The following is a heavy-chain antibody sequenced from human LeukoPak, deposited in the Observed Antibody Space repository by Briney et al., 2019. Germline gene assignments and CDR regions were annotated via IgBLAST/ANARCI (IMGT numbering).Heavy chain of an antibody. CDR1: GFTFSSYE. D-gene: IGHD6-6*01. CDR2: ISSSGSTI. J-gene: IGHJ3*02. V-gene: IGHV3-48*03. CDR3: ARDRDSSYRRGAFDI. Sequence: SGGSLRLSCAASGFTFSSYEMNWVRQAPGKGLEWVSYISSSGSTIYYADSVKGRFTISRDNAKNSLYLQMNSLRAEDTAVYYCARDRDSSYRRGAFDIWGQGTMVTVSS.